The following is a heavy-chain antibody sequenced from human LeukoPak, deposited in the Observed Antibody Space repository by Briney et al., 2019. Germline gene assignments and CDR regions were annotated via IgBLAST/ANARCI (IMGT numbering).Heavy chain of an antibody. CDR2: ISSSGSTI. D-gene: IGHD5-24*01. V-gene: IGHV3-11*01. Sequence: GGSLRLSCAASGFTFSDYYMSWIRQAPGKGLEWVSYISSSGSTIYYADSVKGRFTTSRDNAKNSLYLQMNSLRAEDTAVYYCAPDVEMATTKGYWGQGTLVTVSS. J-gene: IGHJ4*02. CDR1: GFTFSDYY. CDR3: APDVEMATTKGY.